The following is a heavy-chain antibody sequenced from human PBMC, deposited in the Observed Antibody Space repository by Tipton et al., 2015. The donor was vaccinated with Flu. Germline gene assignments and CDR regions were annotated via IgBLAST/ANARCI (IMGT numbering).Heavy chain of an antibody. J-gene: IGHJ5*02. CDR3: TRDPSSTLTATRFDP. V-gene: IGHV3-53*01. D-gene: IGHD2-21*02. Sequence: GSLRLSCAASGFTVTSSYMSWVRQAPGKGLEWVSVIYGGGTTDYADSVKGRFTISRDKSKNALYLQMSSLRAEDTAVYYCTRDPSSTLTATRFDPWGQGTLVTVSS. CDR1: GFTVTSSY. CDR2: IYGGGTT.